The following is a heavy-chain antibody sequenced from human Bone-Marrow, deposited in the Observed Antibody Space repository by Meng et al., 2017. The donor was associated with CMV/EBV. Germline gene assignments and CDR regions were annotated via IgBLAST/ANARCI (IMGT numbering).Heavy chain of an antibody. Sequence: GSLRLSCTVSGGSISSTSYYWGWIRQPPGKGLEWIGSIYSGGNTYYNPSLMTRVTISVDTSKNQFSLKLSSVTAADTAVYYCRGYYDSSGYYPSVDFWGQGNLVNVAS. D-gene: IGHD3-22*01. CDR3: RGYYDSSGYYPSVDF. J-gene: IGHJ4*02. V-gene: IGHV4-39*01. CDR1: GGSISSTSYY. CDR2: IYSGGNT.